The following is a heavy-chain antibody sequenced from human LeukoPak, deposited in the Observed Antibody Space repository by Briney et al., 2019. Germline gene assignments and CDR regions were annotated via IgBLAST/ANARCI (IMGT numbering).Heavy chain of an antibody. D-gene: IGHD3-3*01. V-gene: IGHV1-69*01. J-gene: IGHJ6*02. CDR2: IIPIFGTA. CDR1: GGTFSSYA. CDR3: ARDSRSGYRNYYYYGMDV. Sequence: SVKVSCKASGGTFSSYAISWVRQAPGQGLEWMGGIIPIFGTANHAQKFQGRVTITADESTSTAYMELSSLRSEDTAVYYCARDSRSGYRNYYYYGMDVWGQGTTVTVSS.